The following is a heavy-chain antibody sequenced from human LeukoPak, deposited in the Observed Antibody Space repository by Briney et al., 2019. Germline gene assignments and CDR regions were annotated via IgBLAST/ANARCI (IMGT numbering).Heavy chain of an antibody. V-gene: IGHV4-30-2*01. CDR2: IYHSGST. D-gene: IGHD2-15*01. CDR1: GGSISSGGYS. CDR3: AGSIDCSGGSCYWSFDY. Sequence: SQTLSLTCAVSGGSISSGGYSWSWIRQPPGKGLEWIGYIYHSGSTYYNPSLKSRVTIPVDRSKNQFSLKLSSVTAADTAVYYCAGSIDCSGGSCYWSFDYWGQGTLVTVSS. J-gene: IGHJ4*02.